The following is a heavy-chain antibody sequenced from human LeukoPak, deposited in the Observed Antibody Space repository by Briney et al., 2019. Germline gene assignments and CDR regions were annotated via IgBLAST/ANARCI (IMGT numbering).Heavy chain of an antibody. Sequence: GESLKISCKGSGYSFTSYWIGWVRQMPGKGLEWMGIIYPGDSDTRYSPSFQGQVTISADKSISTAYLQWSSLKASDTVMYYCASTTYYDILTDPLPHYWGQGTLVTVSS. CDR1: GYSFTSYW. J-gene: IGHJ4*02. CDR3: ASTTYYDILTDPLPHY. V-gene: IGHV5-51*01. D-gene: IGHD3-9*01. CDR2: IYPGDSDT.